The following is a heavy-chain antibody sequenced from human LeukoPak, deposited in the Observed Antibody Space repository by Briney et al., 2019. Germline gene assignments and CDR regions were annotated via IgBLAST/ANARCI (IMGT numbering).Heavy chain of an antibody. CDR3: ARGGSSGTYGFDY. J-gene: IGHJ4*02. CDR1: GYTLSSYD. CDR2: ISAHNGKT. Sequence: ASVKVSCKASGYTLSSYDISWVRQAPGQGLEWMGWISAHNGKTNYAQKLQGRVTVTTDTSTSRAYMELRSLRSDDTAVYYCARGGSSGTYGFDYWGQGTLVTVSS. V-gene: IGHV1-18*01. D-gene: IGHD1-26*01.